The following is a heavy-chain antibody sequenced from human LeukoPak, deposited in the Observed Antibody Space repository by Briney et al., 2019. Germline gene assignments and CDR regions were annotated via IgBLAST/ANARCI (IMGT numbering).Heavy chain of an antibody. D-gene: IGHD3-22*01. Sequence: GGSLRLSCAASGFTFSSYSMNWVRQAPGKGLEWVSYISSSSSTIYYADSVKGRFTISRDNAKNSLYLQMNSPRAEDTAVYYCARDSVIYYDSSGYPDYWGQGTLVTVSS. CDR1: GFTFSSYS. CDR3: ARDSVIYYDSSGYPDY. CDR2: ISSSSSTI. J-gene: IGHJ4*02. V-gene: IGHV3-48*01.